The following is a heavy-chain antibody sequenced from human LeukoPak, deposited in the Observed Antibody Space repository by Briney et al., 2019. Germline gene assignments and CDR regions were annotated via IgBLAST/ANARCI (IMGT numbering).Heavy chain of an antibody. J-gene: IGHJ6*02. Sequence: GGSLRLSCAASGFTFSSYGMQWVRQAPGKGLEWVAVISYDGSNKYYADSVKGRFTISRDNSKNTLYLQMNSLRAEDTAVYYCAKEAESWARNYYYGMDVWGQGATVTVSS. CDR1: GFTFSSYG. D-gene: IGHD7-27*01. CDR2: ISYDGSNK. CDR3: AKEAESWARNYYYGMDV. V-gene: IGHV3-30*18.